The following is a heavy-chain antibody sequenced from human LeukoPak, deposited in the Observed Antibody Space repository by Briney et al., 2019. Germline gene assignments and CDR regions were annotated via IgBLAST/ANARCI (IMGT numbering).Heavy chain of an antibody. CDR1: GFTVSSNY. CDR2: IYSGGST. J-gene: IGHJ4*02. D-gene: IGHD3-10*01. Sequence: GGSLRLSCAASGFTVSSNYMSWVRQAPGKGLEWVSVIYSGGSTYYADSVKGRFTISRHNSKNTLYLQMNSLRAEDTAVYYCARGGGLLWFGATTFDYWGQGTLVTVSS. V-gene: IGHV3-53*04. CDR3: ARGGGLLWFGATTFDY.